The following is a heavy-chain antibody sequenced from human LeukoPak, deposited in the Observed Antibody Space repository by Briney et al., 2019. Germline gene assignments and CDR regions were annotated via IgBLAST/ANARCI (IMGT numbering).Heavy chain of an antibody. CDR2: INHSGST. CDR3: ARGPRIELRFLEWSPRRGFGMDV. J-gene: IGHJ6*02. V-gene: IGHV4-34*01. CDR1: GGSFSGYY. Sequence: KPSETLSLTCAVYGGSFSGYYWSWIRQPPGKGLEWIGEINHSGSTNYNPSLKSRVTISVDTSKNQFSLKLSSVTAADTAVYYCARGPRIELRFLEWSPRRGFGMDVWGQGTTVTVSS. D-gene: IGHD3-3*01.